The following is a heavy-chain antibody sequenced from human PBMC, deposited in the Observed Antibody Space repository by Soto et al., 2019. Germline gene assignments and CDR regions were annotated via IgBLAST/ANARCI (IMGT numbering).Heavy chain of an antibody. J-gene: IGHJ6*02. CDR2: INGGNGNT. Sequence: QVQLVQSGAEVKKPGASVKVSCKASGYTFTRYAMHWVRQAPGQRLEWMGWINGGNGNTKYSQKFQGRVTIIRDTAASTDYMELSSLRSQATAGYYCARGGGVGFGDYTTGCMDVWGQGTTVTVSS. V-gene: IGHV1-3*01. CDR1: GYTFTRYA. D-gene: IGHD2-8*02. CDR3: ARGGGVGFGDYTTGCMDV.